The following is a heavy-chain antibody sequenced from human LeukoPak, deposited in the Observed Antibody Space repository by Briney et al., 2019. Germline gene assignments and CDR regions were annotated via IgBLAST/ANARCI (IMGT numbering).Heavy chain of an antibody. CDR1: GYTFTSYY. CDR2: INPSGGST. J-gene: IGHJ6*03. V-gene: IGHV1-46*01. Sequence: GASVKVSCKASGYTFTSYYMHWMRQAPGQGLEWMGIINPSGGSTSYAQKFQGRVTMTRDMSTSTVYMELSSLRSEDTAVYYCAGLYYYYYMDVWGKGTTVTVSS. CDR3: AGLYYYYYMDV.